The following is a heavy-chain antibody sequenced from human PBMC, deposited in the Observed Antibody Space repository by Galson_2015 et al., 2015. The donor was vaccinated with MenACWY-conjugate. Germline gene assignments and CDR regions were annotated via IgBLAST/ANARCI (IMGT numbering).Heavy chain of an antibody. V-gene: IGHV3-53*01. J-gene: IGHJ4*02. D-gene: IGHD1-26*01. Sequence: SLRLSCAASGFSVSSNFMTWVRQAPGKGLEWVSVIYSDALGATTHYSDSVTGRFTSSRDNSKNTLYLQMNSLRVEDTAVYYCAREGRHVGSYSDLDYWGQGTLVTVSS. CDR2: IYSDALGATT. CDR1: GFSVSSNF. CDR3: AREGRHVGSYSDLDY.